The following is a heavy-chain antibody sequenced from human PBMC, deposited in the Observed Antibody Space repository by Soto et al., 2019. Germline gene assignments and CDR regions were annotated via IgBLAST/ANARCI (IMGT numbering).Heavy chain of an antibody. CDR3: AAVPYYYDTSGTYFDY. Sequence: ASVKVSCKASGYTFKNYAMHWVRQAPGQRLEWMGWINAGNGNTKYSQKFQGRVTITRDTSASTAYMELSSLRSEDTAVYYCAAVPYYYDTSGTYFDYWGQGTLVTVSS. CDR2: INAGNGNT. CDR1: GYTFKNYA. J-gene: IGHJ4*02. D-gene: IGHD3-22*01. V-gene: IGHV1-3*01.